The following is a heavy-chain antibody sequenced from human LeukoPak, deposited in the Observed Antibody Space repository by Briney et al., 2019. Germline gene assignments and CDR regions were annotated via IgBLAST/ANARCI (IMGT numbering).Heavy chain of an antibody. J-gene: IGHJ6*03. CDR3: ARVYGDYVFYMDV. D-gene: IGHD4-17*01. V-gene: IGHV4-39*07. CDR2: IYYSGRT. Sequence: SETLSRTGTVSGGSISSSSYYWCWIRQPPGKGLEWRGSIYYSGRTFYNPSLKSRVTISVDTSKNQFSLKQSSVTAADTAVYYCARVYGDYVFYMDVWGKGTTVTVSS. CDR1: GGSISSSSYY.